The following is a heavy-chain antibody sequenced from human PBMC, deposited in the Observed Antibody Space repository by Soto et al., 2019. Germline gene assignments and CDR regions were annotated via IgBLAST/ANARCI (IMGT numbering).Heavy chain of an antibody. D-gene: IGHD3-3*01. CDR3: AHSNLPFGVVIYMSEYNWFDP. CDR1: GFSLSTSGLG. J-gene: IGHJ5*02. Sequence: SGPTLVNPTQTLTLTCTFSGFSLSTSGLGVGWIRQPPGKALEWLALINWNDDKRNSPSLKSSPTITKNTSKNQEDLTMTIMEPVDTATYYCAHSNLPFGVVIYMSEYNWFDPWGQGTLVTVSS. CDR2: INWNDDK. V-gene: IGHV2-5*01.